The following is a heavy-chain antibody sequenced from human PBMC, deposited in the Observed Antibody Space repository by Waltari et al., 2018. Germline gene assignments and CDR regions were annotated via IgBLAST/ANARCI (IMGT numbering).Heavy chain of an antibody. V-gene: IGHV3-53*01. CDR2: IYSGGST. J-gene: IGHJ4*02. CDR1: GFTVSNTY. Sequence: EVQLVESGGGLIQPGGSLRLSCAASGFTVSNTYMSWVRQAPGKGLDWVSVIYSGGSTYYRDSVGGRFTISRDDSKNTLYLQMNSLGAEDTAIYYCARAAYDFRSGYYFDSWGQGTLVTVSS. CDR3: ARAAYDFRSGYYFDS. D-gene: IGHD3-3*01.